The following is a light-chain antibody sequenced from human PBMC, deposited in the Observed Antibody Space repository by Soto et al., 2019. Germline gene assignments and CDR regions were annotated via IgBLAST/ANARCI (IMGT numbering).Light chain of an antibody. CDR2: INN. CDR3: GAWDDSLNAWV. V-gene: IGLV1-44*01. Sequence: QSVLTQPPSASGTLGQIVNISCSGTSSSLGSNTVNWYQQRPGAAPKLLIYINNERPSGVPDRFSGSKSGTSASLAIRGLQSEDEAEYYCGAWDDSLNAWVFGGGTKLTVL. J-gene: IGLJ2*01. CDR1: SSSLGSNT.